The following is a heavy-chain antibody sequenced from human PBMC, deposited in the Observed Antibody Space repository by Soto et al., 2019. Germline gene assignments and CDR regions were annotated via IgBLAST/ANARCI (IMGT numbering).Heavy chain of an antibody. CDR2: IIPMFGRP. Sequence: QVQLVQSGAEVKKPGSSVQVSCKASGGSFRSYGISWVRQAPGQGLEWVGGIIPMFGRPNYSQKLQGRVTITADESTTTAYMDLSSLRSEDTAVYYCARDWGLYTYASGSIRDYYYYGMDVWGQATTVSVS. V-gene: IGHV1-69*01. CDR1: GGSFRSYG. J-gene: IGHJ6*02. D-gene: IGHD3-10*01. CDR3: ARDWGLYTYASGSIRDYYYYGMDV.